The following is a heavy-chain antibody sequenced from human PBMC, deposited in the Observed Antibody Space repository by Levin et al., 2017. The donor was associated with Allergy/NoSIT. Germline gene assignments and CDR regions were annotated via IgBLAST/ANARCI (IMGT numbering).Heavy chain of an antibody. Sequence: GESLKISCAASGFTFSNYAMSWVRQAPGKGLEWVSSISASGGSTYYADSVKGRFTISRDNSKDTLYFEMTSLRAEDTAVYYCAKDSRKSIASPYAHTDYWGQGTRVSVSS. CDR3: AKDSRKSIASPYAHTDY. V-gene: IGHV3-23*01. CDR2: ISASGGST. CDR1: GFTFSNYA. J-gene: IGHJ4*02. D-gene: IGHD2-21*01.